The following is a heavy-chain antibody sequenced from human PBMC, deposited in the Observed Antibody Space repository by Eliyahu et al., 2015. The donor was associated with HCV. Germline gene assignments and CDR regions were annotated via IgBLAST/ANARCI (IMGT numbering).Heavy chain of an antibody. D-gene: IGHD3-9*01. V-gene: IGHV4-34*01. Sequence: QVQLQQWGAGLLKPSETLSLTCAVYGGSFSGYYWSWIRQPPGKGLEWIGEINHSGSTNYNPSLKSRVTISVDTSKNQFSLKLSSVTAADTAVYYCARGPLLRYFDWHPPGYYYYYGMDVWGQGTTVTVSS. J-gene: IGHJ6*02. CDR2: INHSGST. CDR1: GGSFSGYY. CDR3: ARGPLLRYFDWHPPGYYYYYGMDV.